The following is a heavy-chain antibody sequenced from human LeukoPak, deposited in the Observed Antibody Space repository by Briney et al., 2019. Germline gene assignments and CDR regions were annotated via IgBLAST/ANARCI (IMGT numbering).Heavy chain of an antibody. D-gene: IGHD1-26*01. CDR2: INSDGSST. Sequence: GGSLRLSCAASGFTFSTYWMHWVRQVPGKGLVWVSRINSDGSSTSYADSVKGRFTISRDNAKNTLYLQMNSLRAEDTAVYYCARDMGEPVYGMDVWGPGTTVTVSS. CDR1: GFTFSTYW. V-gene: IGHV3-74*01. J-gene: IGHJ6*02. CDR3: ARDMGEPVYGMDV.